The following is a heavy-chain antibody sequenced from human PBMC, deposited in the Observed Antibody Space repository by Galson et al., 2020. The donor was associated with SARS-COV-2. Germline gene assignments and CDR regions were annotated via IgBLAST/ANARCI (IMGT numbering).Heavy chain of an antibody. CDR1: DYTFSDYG. Sequence: ASVKVSCKASDYTFSDYGISWVRQAPGQRLEWMGWISAYTGNANYAQKFQGRVTMTTDTSTSTAYMELRSLRSDDTAVYYCASGTGNYWGQGTLVTVSS. D-gene: IGHD1-1*01. V-gene: IGHV1-18*04. CDR2: ISAYTGNA. J-gene: IGHJ4*02. CDR3: ASGTGNY.